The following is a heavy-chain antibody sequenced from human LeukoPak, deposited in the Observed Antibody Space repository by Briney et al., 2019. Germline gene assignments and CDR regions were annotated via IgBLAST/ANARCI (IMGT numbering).Heavy chain of an antibody. J-gene: IGHJ4*02. Sequence: ASVKVSCKASGYTFTSYYMHWVRQAPGQGLEWMGIINPSGGSTSYAQKFQGRVTMTRDTSTSTVYMELSSLRSEDTAGYYCARVSTVTTGPDYWGQGTLVTVSS. V-gene: IGHV1-46*01. CDR2: INPSGGST. CDR1: GYTFTSYY. CDR3: ARVSTVTTGPDY. D-gene: IGHD4-17*01.